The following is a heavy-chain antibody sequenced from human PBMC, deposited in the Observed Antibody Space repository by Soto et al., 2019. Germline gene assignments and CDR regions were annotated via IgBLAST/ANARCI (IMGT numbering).Heavy chain of an antibody. V-gene: IGHV3-33*01. CDR1: GFTFSSYG. J-gene: IGHJ4*02. CDR2: IWYDGSNK. D-gene: IGHD4-17*01. Sequence: GGSLRLSCAASGFTFSSYGMHWVRQAPGKGLEWVAVIWYDGSNKYYADSVKGRFTISRDNSKNTLYLQMNSLRAEDTAVYYCARERDYGDFDYWGQGTLVTVSS. CDR3: ARERDYGDFDY.